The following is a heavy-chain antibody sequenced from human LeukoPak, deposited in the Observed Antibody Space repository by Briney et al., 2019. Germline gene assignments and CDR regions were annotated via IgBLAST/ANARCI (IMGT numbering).Heavy chain of an antibody. V-gene: IGHV3-66*01. CDR2: IYANGDT. CDR3: ARMNYVSTGWGAPFDN. CDR1: GLTVSSNY. Sequence: TGGSLRLSCVASGLTVSSNYMHWVRQAPGKALEWVSVIYANGDTYYGDSGKDRFSISRDTSKNIVYLQMNSLRAEDTAVYYCARMNYVSTGWGAPFDNWGQGTLVTVSS. J-gene: IGHJ4*02. D-gene: IGHD1-7*01.